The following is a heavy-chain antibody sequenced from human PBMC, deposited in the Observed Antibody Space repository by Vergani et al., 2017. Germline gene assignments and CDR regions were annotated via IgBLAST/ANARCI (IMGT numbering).Heavy chain of an antibody. Sequence: QVQLQESGPGLVKPSQTLSLTCTVSGGSISSGGYYWSWIRQHPGKGLEWIGYIYYSGSTNYNPSLKRRVTISVDTSKNQFSLKLSSVTAADTAVYYCAGEVWQLAPEIYYGMDVWGQGTTVTVSS. J-gene: IGHJ6*02. V-gene: IGHV4-31*03. CDR3: AGEVWQLAPEIYYGMDV. CDR2: IYYSGST. D-gene: IGHD6-6*01. CDR1: GGSISSGGYY.